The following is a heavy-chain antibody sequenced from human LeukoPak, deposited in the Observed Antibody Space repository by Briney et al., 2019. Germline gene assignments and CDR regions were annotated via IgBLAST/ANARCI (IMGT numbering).Heavy chain of an antibody. Sequence: GGSLRLSCAASGFTFSSYSMNWVRQAPGKGLEWVSSITSNSFIYFADSVKGRFTISRDNAKNSLYLQMNSLRAEDTAVYYCTRDRGFCTGATCHPNDYWGQGTLVTVSS. CDR1: GFTFSSYS. V-gene: IGHV3-21*01. J-gene: IGHJ4*02. D-gene: IGHD2-8*02. CDR3: TRDRGFCTGATCHPNDY. CDR2: ITSNSFI.